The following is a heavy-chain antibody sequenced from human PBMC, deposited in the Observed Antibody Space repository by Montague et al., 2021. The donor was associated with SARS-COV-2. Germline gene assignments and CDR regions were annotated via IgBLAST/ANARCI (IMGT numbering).Heavy chain of an antibody. CDR1: GGSISSGGYY. CDR2: IYYSGST. CDR3: ARALSITIFGVVGSFDY. D-gene: IGHD3-3*01. Sequence: TPSLTCTVSGGSISSGGYYWSWIRQHPGKGLEWIGYIYYSGSTYYNPSLKSRVTISVDTSKNQFSLKLSSVTAADTAVYYCARALSITIFGVVGSFDYWGQGTLVTVSS. V-gene: IGHV4-31*03. J-gene: IGHJ4*02.